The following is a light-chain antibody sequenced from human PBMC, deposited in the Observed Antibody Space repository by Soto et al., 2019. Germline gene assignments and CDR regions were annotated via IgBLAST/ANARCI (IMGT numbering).Light chain of an antibody. J-gene: IGKJ4*01. Sequence: DIQLTQSPSSLTASVGDRVTITCRASQTIRAYLNWYQQKPGMAPQLLIYAASSVQSGVPSRFSGSGSGTDFTLTISSLQPEDFATYYCQQSYSTPLTFGGGTKVEIK. V-gene: IGKV1-39*01. CDR3: QQSYSTPLT. CDR2: AAS. CDR1: QTIRAY.